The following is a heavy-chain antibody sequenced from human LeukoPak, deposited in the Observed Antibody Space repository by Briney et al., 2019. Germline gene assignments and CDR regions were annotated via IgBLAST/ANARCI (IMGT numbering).Heavy chain of an antibody. Sequence: GGSLRLSCAACGFTFSSYSVHWVREAPGKGLEWGAVISYDGSNKYYADSVKGRFTIPRDHSKNTLYPQMHTLRPEDTAVYYCISYGPGSRGFAYWGQGTLVTVPS. D-gene: IGHD3-10*01. CDR1: GFTFSSYS. V-gene: IGHV3-30-3*01. CDR2: ISYDGSNK. CDR3: ISYGPGSRGFAY. J-gene: IGHJ4*02.